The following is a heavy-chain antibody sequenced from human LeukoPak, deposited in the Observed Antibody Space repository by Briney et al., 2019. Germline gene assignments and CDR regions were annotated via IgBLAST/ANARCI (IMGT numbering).Heavy chain of an antibody. Sequence: PLGSLRLSCAASGFTFSSYAMYWVRQAPGKGLEWVAVISYDGSDKFYADSVKGRFTISRDSSKNTLYLQMNSLRPEDTAVYYCARARPSMWIDYWGQGTLVTVSS. CDR2: ISYDGSDK. J-gene: IGHJ4*02. V-gene: IGHV3-30*04. CDR1: GFTFSSYA. CDR3: ARARPSMWIDY. D-gene: IGHD5-12*01.